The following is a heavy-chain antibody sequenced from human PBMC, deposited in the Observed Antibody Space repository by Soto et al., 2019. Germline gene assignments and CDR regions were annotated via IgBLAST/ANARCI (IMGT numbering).Heavy chain of an antibody. CDR2: INPNSGGT. V-gene: IGHV1-2*02. CDR3: AGVVGGDSYYYYCMDV. Sequence: QVQLVQSGAEVKQPGASVKVSCKASADTFTDYFIHWVRQVPGQGLEWMGYINPNSGGTNYAENFQGRVTMTRDTSIRTAYMDLRRLRSDDMAVYYCAGVVGGDSYYYYCMDVWGQGTTVTVSS. J-gene: IGHJ6*02. D-gene: IGHD1-26*01. CDR1: ADTFTDYF.